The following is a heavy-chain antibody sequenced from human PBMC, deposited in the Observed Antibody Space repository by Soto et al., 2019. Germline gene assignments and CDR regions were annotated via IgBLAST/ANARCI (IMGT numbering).Heavy chain of an antibody. Sequence: PGGSLRLSCAASGFTFSSYAMSWVRQAPGKGLEWVSAISGSGGSTYYADSVKGRFTISRDNSKNTLYLQMNSLRAEDTAVYYCARDGSAAADKGWLNWLDPWGQGTLVTVSS. CDR3: ARDGSAAADKGWLNWLDP. D-gene: IGHD6-13*01. V-gene: IGHV3-23*01. CDR2: ISGSGGST. CDR1: GFTFSSYA. J-gene: IGHJ5*02.